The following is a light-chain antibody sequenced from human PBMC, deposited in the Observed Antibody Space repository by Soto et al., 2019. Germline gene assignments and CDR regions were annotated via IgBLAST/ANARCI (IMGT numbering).Light chain of an antibody. CDR2: GDS. Sequence: QAVVTQPPSVSGAPGQRVTISCTGSSSNIGAGYDVHWYQQLPGRAPKLLMYGDSNRPSGVPDRFSGSKSGTSASLAITGLQAEDEADYYCQSYDSSLSGSVFGGGTKLTVL. J-gene: IGLJ3*02. V-gene: IGLV1-40*01. CDR1: SSNIGAGYD. CDR3: QSYDSSLSGSV.